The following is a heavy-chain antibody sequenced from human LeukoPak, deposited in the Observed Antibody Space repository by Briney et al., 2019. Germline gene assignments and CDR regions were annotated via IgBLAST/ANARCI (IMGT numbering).Heavy chain of an antibody. CDR2: ISAYNGNT. J-gene: IGHJ6*02. V-gene: IGHV1-18*01. CDR1: GYTFTIYG. CDR3: ARDLQDKVWLGAVYYYYGMDV. D-gene: IGHD5/OR15-5a*01. Sequence: ASVKVSRKASGYTFTIYGISWVRHAPGQGHEWMGWISAYNGNTNYAQKLQGRVPMTTDTSTSTAYMELRSLRSDDTAVYYCARDLQDKVWLGAVYYYYGMDVWGQGTTVTVSS.